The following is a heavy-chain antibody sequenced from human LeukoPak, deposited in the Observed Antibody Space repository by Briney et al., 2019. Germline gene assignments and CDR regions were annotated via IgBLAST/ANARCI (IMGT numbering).Heavy chain of an antibody. D-gene: IGHD3-16*01. J-gene: IGHJ5*02. CDR3: ARGNAWDRSRDWFDP. CDR2: ISVYNGNT. V-gene: IGHV1-18*01. CDR1: GYTFSTYG. Sequence: ASVKASCKASGYTFSTYGINWVRHAPGQGLEWMGWISVYNGNTNYAQKLQGRVTMTIDTSTRTAYMELRSLRSDDTAVYYCARGNAWDRSRDWFDPWGQGTLVTVSS.